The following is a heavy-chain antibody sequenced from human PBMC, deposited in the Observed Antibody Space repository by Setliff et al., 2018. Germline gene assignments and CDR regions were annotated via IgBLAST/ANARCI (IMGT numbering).Heavy chain of an antibody. CDR1: GFIFSFHS. V-gene: IGHV3-48*04. J-gene: IGHJ5*02. Sequence: PGGSLRLSCAASGFIFSFHSMNWVRQAPGKGLEWVSYISSSSSTIYYADSVKGRFTISRDNAKNSLYLQMNSLRAEDTAVYYCARDKLRFLENWFDPWGQGTLVTVSS. CDR3: ARDKLRFLENWFDP. D-gene: IGHD3-3*01. CDR2: ISSSSSTI.